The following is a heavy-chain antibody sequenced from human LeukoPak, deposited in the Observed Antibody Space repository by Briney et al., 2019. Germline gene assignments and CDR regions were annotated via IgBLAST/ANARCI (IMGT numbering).Heavy chain of an antibody. Sequence: GGSLRLSCAASGFTFSSNEMNWVRRAPGKGLEGGSYISSSGSTIYYADSVKGRFTISRDNAKNSLYLQMNSPRAEDTAVYYCAELGITMIGGVWGKGTTVTISS. CDR3: AELGITMIGGV. V-gene: IGHV3-48*03. CDR1: GFTFSSNE. D-gene: IGHD3-10*02. J-gene: IGHJ6*04. CDR2: ISSSGSTI.